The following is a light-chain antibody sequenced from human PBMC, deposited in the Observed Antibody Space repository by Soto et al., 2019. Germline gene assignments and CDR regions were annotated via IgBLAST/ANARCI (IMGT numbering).Light chain of an antibody. J-gene: IGKJ3*01. V-gene: IGKV3-15*01. CDR1: QSVGRN. Sequence: EIVVTQSPGILSVSPGDRATLSCRASQSVGRNLAWYQQKPGQAPTLLIYAASTRATGLPARFSGNGSGTDFTLTISSLQSEDFAVYFCQEYSKWPLFTFGPGTRVHIK. CDR3: QEYSKWPLFT. CDR2: AAS.